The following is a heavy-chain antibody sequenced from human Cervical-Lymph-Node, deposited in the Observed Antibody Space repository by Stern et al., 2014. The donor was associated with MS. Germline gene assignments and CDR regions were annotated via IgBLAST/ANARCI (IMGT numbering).Heavy chain of an antibody. V-gene: IGHV1-18*01. CDR2: ISAYNVNP. CDR3: ARHSIKGYNCFDT. Sequence: QGQLVESGAELKKPGASVKVSCKASGFALTSAGISWVRQAPGHVLEWMGWISAYNVNPNYAQRFQDRVNMTTDTSTSTAYMELRSLRSDDTAVYYCARHSIKGYNCFDTWGQGTLVTVSS. CDR1: GFALTSAG. D-gene: IGHD1-14*01. J-gene: IGHJ5*02.